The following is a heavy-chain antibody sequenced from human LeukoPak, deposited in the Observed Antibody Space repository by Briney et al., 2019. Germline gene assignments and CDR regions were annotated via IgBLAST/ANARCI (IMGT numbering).Heavy chain of an antibody. CDR2: IYTSGST. J-gene: IGHJ6*03. V-gene: IGHV4-4*07. CDR3: AREAVAGNYYMDV. CDR1: GGSISSYY. D-gene: IGHD6-19*01. Sequence: PSETLSLTCTVAGGSISSYYWSWIRQPAGKGLEWIGRIYTSGSTNYNPSLKSRVTMSVDTSKNQFSLKLSSVTAADTAVYYCAREAVAGNYYMDVWGKGTTFTVSS.